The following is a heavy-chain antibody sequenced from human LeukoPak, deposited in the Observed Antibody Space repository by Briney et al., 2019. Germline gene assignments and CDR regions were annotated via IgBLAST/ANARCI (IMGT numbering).Heavy chain of an antibody. V-gene: IGHV3-30*04. CDR2: ISCDGSNK. CDR3: ARATGGANCYYYGMDV. J-gene: IGHJ6*04. Sequence: GGSLRLSCAASGFTFSSYAMHWVRQAPGKGLEWVSFISCDGSNKYYADSVKGRFTISRDNSKNTLYLQMNSLRVEDTAVYYCARATGGANCYYYGMDVWGKGTTVTVSS. CDR1: GFTFSSYA. D-gene: IGHD1-26*01.